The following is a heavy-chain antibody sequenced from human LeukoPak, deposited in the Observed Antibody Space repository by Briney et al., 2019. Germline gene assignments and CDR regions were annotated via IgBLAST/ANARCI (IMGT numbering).Heavy chain of an antibody. CDR2: IYTSGST. Sequence: SETLSLTCTVSGGSISSYYWSWIRQPAGKGLEWIGRIYTSGSTNYNSSLKSRVTMSVDTSKNQFSLKLSSVTAADTAVYYCARGVVPAAHPSAGFDPWGQGTLVTVSS. D-gene: IGHD2-2*01. CDR3: ARGVVPAAHPSAGFDP. CDR1: GGSISSYY. J-gene: IGHJ5*02. V-gene: IGHV4-4*07.